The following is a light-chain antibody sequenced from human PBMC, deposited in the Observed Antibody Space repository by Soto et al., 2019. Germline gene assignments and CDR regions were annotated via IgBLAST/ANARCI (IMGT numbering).Light chain of an antibody. V-gene: IGKV3-20*01. CDR1: QSVSSSY. CDR2: GAS. Sequence: EIVLTQSPGTLSLSPGERATLSCRASQSVSSSYLVWYQQKPAQAPRLLIYGASSRATGIPDRFSGGGSGTDFTLTISRLEPEDFAVYYCQHYNSSPPITFGQGRRLEI. CDR3: QHYNSSPPIT. J-gene: IGKJ5*01.